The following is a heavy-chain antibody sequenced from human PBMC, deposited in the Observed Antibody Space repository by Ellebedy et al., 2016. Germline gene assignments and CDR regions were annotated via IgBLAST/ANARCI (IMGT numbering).Heavy chain of an antibody. CDR2: ISSSSSYI. CDR3: ARGRRYCSGGSCYFWYFDL. CDR1: GFTFSSYS. D-gene: IGHD2-15*01. V-gene: IGHV3-21*01. Sequence: GESLKISXAASGFTFSSYSMNWVRQAPGKGLEWVSSISSSSSYIYYADSVKGRFTISRDNAKNSLYLQMNSLRAEDTAVYYCARGRRYCSGGSCYFWYFDLWGRGTLVTVSS. J-gene: IGHJ2*01.